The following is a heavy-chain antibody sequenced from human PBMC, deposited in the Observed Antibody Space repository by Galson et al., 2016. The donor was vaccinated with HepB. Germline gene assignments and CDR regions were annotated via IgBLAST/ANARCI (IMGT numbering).Heavy chain of an antibody. CDR3: ATKPRYCSGENCYYYGMDV. J-gene: IGHJ6*02. CDR2: LVPMFDIV. CDR1: GGTFITYA. D-gene: IGHD2-15*01. V-gene: IGHV1-69*10. Sequence: SVKDSCKASGGTFITYAVSWVRQAPGQGLEWMGGLVPMFDIVKYAEKFQGRVTLTADKSTSTAYMELSSLRSHDTAVYYCATKPRYCSGENCYYYGMDVWGQGTTVTVSS.